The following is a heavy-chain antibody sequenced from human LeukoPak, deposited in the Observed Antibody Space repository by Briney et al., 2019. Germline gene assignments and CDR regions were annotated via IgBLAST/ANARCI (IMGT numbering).Heavy chain of an antibody. Sequence: ASVKVSCKASGYTFTGYYMHWVRQALGQGLEWMGWINPNSGGTNYAQKFQGRVTMTRDTSISTAYMELSRLRSDDTAVYYCARVETYYYDRSGYPGDYWGQGTLVTVSS. D-gene: IGHD3-22*01. CDR1: GYTFTGYY. V-gene: IGHV1-2*02. CDR2: INPNSGGT. CDR3: ARVETYYYDRSGYPGDY. J-gene: IGHJ4*02.